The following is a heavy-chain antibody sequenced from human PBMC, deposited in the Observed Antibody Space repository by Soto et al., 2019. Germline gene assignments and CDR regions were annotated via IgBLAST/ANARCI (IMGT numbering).Heavy chain of an antibody. D-gene: IGHD3-3*01. CDR3: ARVIWSGHLTSDL. Sequence: EVQVVESGGGLVQPGGSLRLSCAASGFTFSSNSMNWVRQAPGKGLEWISYISSSSSTIYADSVKGRFTISRDNEKNSLYLQMNSLRDEDTAVYYCARVIWSGHLTSDLWGQGTLVTVSS. CDR2: ISSSSSTI. V-gene: IGHV3-48*02. J-gene: IGHJ5*02. CDR1: GFTFSSNS.